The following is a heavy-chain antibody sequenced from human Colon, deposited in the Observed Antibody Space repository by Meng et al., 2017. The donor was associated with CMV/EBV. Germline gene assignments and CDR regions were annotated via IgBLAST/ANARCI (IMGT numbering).Heavy chain of an antibody. J-gene: IGHJ4*02. V-gene: IGHV3-30-3*01. Sequence: GGSLRLSCAASGFIFSNYAIHWVRQAPGKGLEWVSVISYDGSDKVYADSLKGRFTISRDNSKNTVYLQMNSLTAEDTAVYYCARSERVFNYWGQGTLDTVSS. CDR2: ISYDGSDK. CDR3: ARSERVFNY. CDR1: GFIFSNYA.